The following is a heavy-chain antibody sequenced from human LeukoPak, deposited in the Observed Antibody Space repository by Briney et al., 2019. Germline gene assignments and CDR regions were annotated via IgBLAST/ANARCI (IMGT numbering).Heavy chain of an antibody. V-gene: IGHV3-23*01. J-gene: IGHJ4*02. CDR1: GFTFSSYA. Sequence: GGSLRLSCAASGFTFSSYAMSWFRQAPGKGLEWVSGISGSDGSTYYADSVKGRFTISRDNSKNTLYLQMNSLRAEDTAVYYCARAGSIRFDYWGQGTLVTVSS. CDR2: ISGSDGST. CDR3: ARAGSIRFDY. D-gene: IGHD1-26*01.